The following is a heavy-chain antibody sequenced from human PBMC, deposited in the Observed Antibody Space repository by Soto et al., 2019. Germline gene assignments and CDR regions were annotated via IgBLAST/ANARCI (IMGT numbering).Heavy chain of an antibody. CDR2: MNPNSGNT. V-gene: IGHV1-18*01. CDR1: GYTFTSYD. J-gene: IGHJ3*02. Sequence: ASVKVSCKASGYTFTSYDIYWVRQASGQGLEWMGWMNPNSGNTNYAQKLQGRVTMTTDTSTSTAYMDLRSLTSDDTAVYYCARDRVAGIWGDAFDIWGQGTMVTVSS. CDR3: ARDRVAGIWGDAFDI. D-gene: IGHD3-16*01.